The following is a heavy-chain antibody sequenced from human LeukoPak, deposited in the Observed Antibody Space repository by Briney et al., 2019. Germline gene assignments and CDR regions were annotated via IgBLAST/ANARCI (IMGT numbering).Heavy chain of an antibody. CDR2: ISGSGGST. CDR1: GFTSSSYA. Sequence: PGGSLRLSCAASGFTSSSYAMSWVRQAPGKGLEWVSAISGSGGSTYYADSVKGRFTISRDNSKNTLYLQMNSLRAEDTAVYYCAKDDGSSGGSCYDYWGQGTLVTVSS. D-gene: IGHD2-15*01. J-gene: IGHJ4*02. V-gene: IGHV3-23*01. CDR3: AKDDGSSGGSCYDY.